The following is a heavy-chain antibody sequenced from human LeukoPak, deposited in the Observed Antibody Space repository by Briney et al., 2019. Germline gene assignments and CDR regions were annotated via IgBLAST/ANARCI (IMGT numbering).Heavy chain of an antibody. CDR2: ISYDGSNK. CDR1: GFTFSSYG. D-gene: IGHD2-21*02. V-gene: IGHV3-30*18. J-gene: IGHJ3*02. CDR3: AKGGYYCGGDCPDAFDI. Sequence: GGSLRLSCAASGFTFSSYGMHWVRQAPGKGLEWVAVISYDGSNKYYADSVKGRFTISGDNSKNTLYLQMNSLRAEDTAVYYCAKGGYYCGGDCPDAFDIWGQETMVTLSS.